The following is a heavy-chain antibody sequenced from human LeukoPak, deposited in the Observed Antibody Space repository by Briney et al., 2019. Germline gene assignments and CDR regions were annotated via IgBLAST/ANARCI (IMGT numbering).Heavy chain of an antibody. CDR1: GFTFSSYG. V-gene: IGHV3-30*02. D-gene: IGHD3-10*01. CDR2: IRYDGSNK. Sequence: GGSLRLSCAASGFTFSSYGMHWVRQAPGKGLEWVAFIRYDGSNKYYAASVKGRFAISRDNSKNTLYLQMNSLRAEDTALYYCAKKLFTGMGYYFDSWGQGTLVTVSS. J-gene: IGHJ4*02. CDR3: AKKLFTGMGYYFDS.